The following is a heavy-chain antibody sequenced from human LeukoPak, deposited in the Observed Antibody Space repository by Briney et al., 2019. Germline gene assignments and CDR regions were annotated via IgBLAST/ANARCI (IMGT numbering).Heavy chain of an antibody. CDR3: ARQDIGSGYYDY. J-gene: IGHJ4*02. V-gene: IGHV4-39*01. CDR1: GGSINSSSYY. CDR2: IYYSGST. D-gene: IGHD3-22*01. Sequence: SKTLSLTCTVSGGSINSSSYYWGWIRQPPGKRPEWIGSIYYSGSTYYNPSLKSRVTISVDTSKNQFSLKVSSVTAADTAVYYCARQDIGSGYYDYWGQGTLVTVSS.